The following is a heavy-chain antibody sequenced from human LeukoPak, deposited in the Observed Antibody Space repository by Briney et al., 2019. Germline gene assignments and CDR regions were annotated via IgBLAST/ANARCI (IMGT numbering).Heavy chain of an antibody. V-gene: IGHV3-21*01. CDR3: ARSSSWTDFDS. CDR1: GFSFDTYT. CDR2: ISSSTVYI. Sequence: GGSLRLSCAASGFSFDTYTMNWVRQAPGKGLEWVSSISSSTVYIYYADSVKGRFTISRGNAKNSLYLQMNSLRAEDTAVYYCARSSSWTDFDSWGQGTLVTVSS. J-gene: IGHJ4*02. D-gene: IGHD6-13*01.